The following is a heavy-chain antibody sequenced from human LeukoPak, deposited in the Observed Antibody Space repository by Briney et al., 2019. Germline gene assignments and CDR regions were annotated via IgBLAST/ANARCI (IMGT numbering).Heavy chain of an antibody. Sequence: QTGGSLRLSCAASGFTFSTYAMSWVRQAPGKGLEWVSATSGSSGSTYNADSVKGRFTISRDNSKNTLYLQMNSLRAEDTAVYYCAKGITYSSGWNFDYWGQGTLVTVSS. CDR3: AKGITYSSGWNFDY. V-gene: IGHV3-23*01. CDR1: GFTFSTYA. D-gene: IGHD6-19*01. J-gene: IGHJ4*02. CDR2: TSGSSGST.